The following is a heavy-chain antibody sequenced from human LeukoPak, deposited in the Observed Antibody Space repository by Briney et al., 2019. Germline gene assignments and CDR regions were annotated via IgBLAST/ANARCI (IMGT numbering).Heavy chain of an antibody. Sequence: GGSLRLSCAASGFTFSSYAMHWVRQAPGKGLEYVSAISSNGGSTYYANSVKGRFTISRDNSKNTLYLQMGSLRAEDMAVYYCARAPSPLTYSFDAFDIWGQGTMVTVSS. CDR3: ARAPSPLTYSFDAFDI. CDR2: ISSNGGST. D-gene: IGHD2-15*01. CDR1: GFTFSSYA. V-gene: IGHV3-64*01. J-gene: IGHJ3*02.